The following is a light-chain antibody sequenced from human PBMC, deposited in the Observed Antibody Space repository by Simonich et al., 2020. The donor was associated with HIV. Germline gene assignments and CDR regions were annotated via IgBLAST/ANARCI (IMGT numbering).Light chain of an antibody. CDR2: DAS. CDR1: QSVSSN. CDR3: QQYGSSRT. V-gene: IGKV3-20*01. J-gene: IGKJ1*01. Sequence: EIVMTQSPATLSVSPGERATLSCRASQSVSSNLAWYQQKPGQAPRLLIYDASTRATGIPARFSGSGSGTDFTLTISRLEPEDFAVYYCQQYGSSRTFGQGTKVEIK.